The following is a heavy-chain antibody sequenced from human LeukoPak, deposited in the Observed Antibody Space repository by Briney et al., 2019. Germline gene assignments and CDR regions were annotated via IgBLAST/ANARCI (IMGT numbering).Heavy chain of an antibody. V-gene: IGHV4-61*02. CDR3: ARRWDSSGYWYFDL. J-gene: IGHJ2*01. D-gene: IGHD3-22*01. CDR1: GGSISSGSYY. Sequence: SETLSLTCTVSGGSISSGSYYWSWIRQPAGKGPEWIGRIYTSGSTNYNPSLKSRVTISVDTSKNQSSLKLSSVTAADTAVYYCARRWDSSGYWYFDLWGRGTLVTVSS. CDR2: IYTSGST.